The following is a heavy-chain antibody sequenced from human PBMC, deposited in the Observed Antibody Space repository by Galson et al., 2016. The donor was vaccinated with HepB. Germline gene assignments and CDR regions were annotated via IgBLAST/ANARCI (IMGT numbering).Heavy chain of an antibody. CDR3: ARDILYYSLDV. CDR2: IYYDGSKK. J-gene: IGHJ6*04. CDR1: GFTFSSHG. V-gene: IGHV3-33*01. Sequence: SLRLSCAASGFTFSSHGMNWVRQAPGKGLEWVAGIYYDGSKKFYADSGKGRFTISRDDSKSTVYLQMNSLRCEDTAVYYCARDILYYSLDVWGKGTTVSVSS.